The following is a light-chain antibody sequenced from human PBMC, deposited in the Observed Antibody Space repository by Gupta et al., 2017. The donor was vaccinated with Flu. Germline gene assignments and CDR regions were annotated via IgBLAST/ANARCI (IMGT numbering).Light chain of an antibody. Sequence: SSELTQDPAVSVSLGQTVRITCQGDSLRSYYASWYQQTPGQAPVLVIYGENKRPSGIPDRFSGSRSGSTASLTITGAQAEDEADYYCNSRDSSGNHLGVFGGGTKLTVL. V-gene: IGLV3-19*01. CDR1: SLRSYY. CDR3: NSRDSSGNHLGV. J-gene: IGLJ3*02. CDR2: GEN.